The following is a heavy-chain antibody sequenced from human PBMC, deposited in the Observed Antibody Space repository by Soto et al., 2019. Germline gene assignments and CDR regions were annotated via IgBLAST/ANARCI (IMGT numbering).Heavy chain of an antibody. D-gene: IGHD2-2*01. J-gene: IGHJ4*02. CDR3: ARVIDCSSTSCYLLDY. CDR1: RYTFTCYA. V-gene: IGHV1-8*01. Sequence: ASVKVSCKDPRYTFTCYAISSVRQATGKGLEWMGWMNPNSGNTGYAQKFQGRVTMTRNTSISTAYMELSSLRSEDTAVYYCARVIDCSSTSCYLLDYWGQGTLVTVSS. CDR2: MNPNSGNT.